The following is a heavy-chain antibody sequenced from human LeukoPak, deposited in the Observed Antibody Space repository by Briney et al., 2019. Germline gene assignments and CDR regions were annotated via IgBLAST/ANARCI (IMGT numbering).Heavy chain of an antibody. D-gene: IGHD4-23*01. J-gene: IGHJ5*02. CDR3: ARDFFRTTVVTRWGFDP. CDR2: INPNSGGT. Sequence: ASVKVSCKASGYTFTGYYMHWVRQAPGQGLEWMGWINPNSGGTNYAQKFQGRVTMTRDTSISTAYMELSRLRSDDTAVYYCARDFFRTTVVTRWGFDPWGQGTLVTVSS. CDR1: GYTFTGYY. V-gene: IGHV1-2*02.